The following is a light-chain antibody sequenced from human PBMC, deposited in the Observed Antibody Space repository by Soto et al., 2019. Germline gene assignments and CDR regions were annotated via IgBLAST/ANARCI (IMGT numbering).Light chain of an antibody. CDR3: CSYAGSCPDV. Sequence: QSVLTQPPSVSGSPGQSVTISCTGTSSDVGGYNYVSWYQQHPGKAPKLMIYDVTKRPSGVPDRFSGSKSGNTASLTISGLQAEDEADYYCCSYAGSCPDVFGTGTKVTVL. CDR1: SSDVGGYNY. J-gene: IGLJ1*01. CDR2: DVT. V-gene: IGLV2-11*01.